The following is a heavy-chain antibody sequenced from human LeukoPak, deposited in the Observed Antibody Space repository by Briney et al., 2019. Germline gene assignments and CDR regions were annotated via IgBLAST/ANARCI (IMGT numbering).Heavy chain of an antibody. V-gene: IGHV1-69*01. CDR2: IIPMFDTP. CDR3: ANTDYYDSRGYGGSFAI. Sequence: SVKVSCKASGGTFSNYAISWVRQAPGQGLEWMGGIIPMFDTPIYAQKFQGRVTITADESTSTVYMELSSLRSEDTAVYFCANTDYYDSRGYGGSFAIWGQGTMVTVSS. CDR1: GGTFSNYA. J-gene: IGHJ3*02. D-gene: IGHD3-22*01.